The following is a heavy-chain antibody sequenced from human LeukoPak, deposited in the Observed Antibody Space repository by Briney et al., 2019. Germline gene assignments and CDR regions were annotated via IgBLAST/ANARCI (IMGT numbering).Heavy chain of an antibody. D-gene: IGHD2-15*01. J-gene: IGHJ3*02. CDR2: IYSGGST. V-gene: IGHV3-53*01. CDR3: ARATVCIGGSCHIHHDAFDI. Sequence: GGSLRLSCAASGFTVSSNYMSWVRQAPGKGLEWVSVIYSGGSTYYADSVKGRFTISRDNSKNTLYLQMNSLRAEDKAVYYGARATVCIGGSCHIHHDAFDIWAKGQWSPSLQ. CDR1: GFTVSSNY.